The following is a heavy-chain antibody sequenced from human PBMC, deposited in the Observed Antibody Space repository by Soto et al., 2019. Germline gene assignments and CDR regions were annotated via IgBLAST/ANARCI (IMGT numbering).Heavy chain of an antibody. CDR3: ARERAVDYYHWFDP. J-gene: IGHJ5*02. CDR1: GFIFSNYG. CDR2: IWYDGHKE. D-gene: IGHD3-3*02. Sequence: QVQLVESGGGVVQPEKSLRLSCAASGFIFSNYGMHWVRQAPGKGLEWVAVIWYDGHKEYYADSVKGRFIISRDNSRNTVHLQMNSLRAEDTAVYYCARERAVDYYHWFDPWGQGTLFTVSS. V-gene: IGHV3-33*01.